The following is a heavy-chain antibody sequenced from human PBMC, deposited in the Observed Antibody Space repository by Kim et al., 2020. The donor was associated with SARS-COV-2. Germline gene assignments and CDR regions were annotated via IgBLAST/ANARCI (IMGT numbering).Heavy chain of an antibody. D-gene: IGHD3-22*01. CDR1: GYTFTSYG. V-gene: IGHV1-18*01. J-gene: IGHJ5*02. Sequence: ASVKVSCKASGYTFTSYGISWVRQAPGQGLEWMGWISAYNGNTNYAQKLQGRVTMTTDTSTSTAYMELRSLRSDDTAVYYCARGGQGYYDSTAGNWFDPWGQGTLVTVSS. CDR3: ARGGQGYYDSTAGNWFDP. CDR2: ISAYNGNT.